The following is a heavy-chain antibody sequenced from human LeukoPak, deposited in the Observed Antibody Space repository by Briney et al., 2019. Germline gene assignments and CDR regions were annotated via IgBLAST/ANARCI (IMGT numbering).Heavy chain of an antibody. CDR3: ARGYCTSSSCYNDY. J-gene: IGHJ4*02. CDR1: GFTFSTYA. D-gene: IGHD2-2*02. V-gene: IGHV3-30*04. CDR2: MSFDVNNK. Sequence: GGSLRPSCVTSGFTFSTYAFHWVRQAPGKGLEWVATMSFDVNNKYYADSVRGRFTISRDNSKNTLYLQMNSLRAEDTAVHSCARGYCTSSSCYNDYWGQGTLVTVSS.